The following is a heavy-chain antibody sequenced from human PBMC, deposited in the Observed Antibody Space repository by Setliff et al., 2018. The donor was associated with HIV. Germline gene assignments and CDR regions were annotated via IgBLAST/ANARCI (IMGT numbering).Heavy chain of an antibody. CDR1: GYTFTGYY. V-gene: IGHV1-2*02. Sequence: ASVKVSCKASGYTFTGYYMHWVRQAPGQGLEWMGWINPNSGGTNYAQKFQGRVTMTRDASITTAYMELSRLKSDDTAVYYCARGATTAGLIDYWGQGTLVTVSS. J-gene: IGHJ4*02. D-gene: IGHD4-4*01. CDR3: ARGATTAGLIDY. CDR2: INPNSGGT.